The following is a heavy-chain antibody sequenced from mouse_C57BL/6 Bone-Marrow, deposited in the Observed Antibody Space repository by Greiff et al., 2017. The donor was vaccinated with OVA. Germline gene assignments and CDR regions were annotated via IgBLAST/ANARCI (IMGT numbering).Heavy chain of an antibody. Sequence: QVQLKESGAELAKPGASVKLSCKASGYTFTSYWMHWVKQRPGQGLAWIGYINPSSGYTKYNQKFKDKATLTADKSSSTAYMQLIRLTYEDSAVYYCARRINYNFDYWGQGTTLTVSS. V-gene: IGHV1-7*01. D-gene: IGHD2-1*01. CDR1: GYTFTSYW. J-gene: IGHJ2*01. CDR3: ARRINYNFDY. CDR2: INPSSGYT.